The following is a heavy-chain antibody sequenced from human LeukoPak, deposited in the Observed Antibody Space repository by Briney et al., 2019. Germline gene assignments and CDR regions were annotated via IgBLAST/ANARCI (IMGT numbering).Heavy chain of an antibody. CDR3: AKEGDNTGYRYFDD. D-gene: IGHD3-22*01. CDR1: GFTFSSYA. CDR2: ISGSGGST. V-gene: IGHV3-23*01. Sequence: GGSLRLSCAASGFTFSSYAMSWVRQAPGKGLEWVSAISGSGGSTYYADSVKGRFTISRDNAKNSLYLQMNSLRAEDTAVYYCAKEGDNTGYRYFDDWGQGTLVTVSS. J-gene: IGHJ4*02.